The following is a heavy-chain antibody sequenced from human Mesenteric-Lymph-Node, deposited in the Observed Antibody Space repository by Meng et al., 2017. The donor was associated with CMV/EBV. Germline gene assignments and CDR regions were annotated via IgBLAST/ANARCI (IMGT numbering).Heavy chain of an antibody. CDR2: NSAYNDVT. Sequence: TFSSYGINWGRQAPGEGLEWMGWNSAYNDVTNYAPRLQGRLTMTADTSTSTAYMELRSLRSDDTAVYYCARLNVVAVRGVITRSLDYWGQGTLVTVSS. CDR1: TFSSYG. V-gene: IGHV1-18*01. D-gene: IGHD3-10*01. J-gene: IGHJ4*02. CDR3: ARLNVVAVRGVITRSLDY.